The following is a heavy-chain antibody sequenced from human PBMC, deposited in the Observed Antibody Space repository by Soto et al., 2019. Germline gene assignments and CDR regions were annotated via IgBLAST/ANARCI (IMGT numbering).Heavy chain of an antibody. CDR3: AGELWVVQGGYYYYYGMDV. CDR1: GYTFTSYG. CDR2: ISAYNGKT. D-gene: IGHD6-19*01. Sequence: QVQLVQSGAEVKKPGASVKVSCKASGYTFTSYGISWVRQAPGQGLEWMVWISAYNGKTNYTQKLQGRVTMTTDTSTTTAYMELRRLRSDDTAVYYWAGELWVVQGGYYYYYGMDVWGQGTTLTVSS. V-gene: IGHV1-18*04. J-gene: IGHJ6*02.